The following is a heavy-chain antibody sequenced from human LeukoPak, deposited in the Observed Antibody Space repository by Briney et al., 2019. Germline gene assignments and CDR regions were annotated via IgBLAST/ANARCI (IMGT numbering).Heavy chain of an antibody. CDR1: GGSISSYY. V-gene: IGHV4-4*07. CDR2: IYTSGST. D-gene: IGHD3-9*01. CDR3: ARDSAYYDILTGYPGEYYFDY. J-gene: IGHJ4*02. Sequence: PSETLSLTCTVSGGSISSYYWSWIRQPAGKGLEWIGRIYTSGSTNYNPSLKSRVTMSVDTSKNQFSLKLSSVTAADTTVYYCARDSAYYDILTGYPGEYYFDYWGQGTLVTVFS.